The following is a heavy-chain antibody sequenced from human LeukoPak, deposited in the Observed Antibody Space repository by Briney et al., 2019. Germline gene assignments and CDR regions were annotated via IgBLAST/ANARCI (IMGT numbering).Heavy chain of an antibody. Sequence: GGSLRLSCAASGFIFSREWMVWVRQAPGKGLEWKGLEWVGSIRGDGGETLYLDSVRGRFTISRDNAKSSLYLQMNRLRVEDTGIYYCARYNDIVFGDSFDVWGQGTRVTVSS. D-gene: IGHD2-15*01. CDR2: IRGDGGET. CDR1: GFIFSREW. J-gene: IGHJ3*01. CDR3: ARYNDIVFGDSFDV. V-gene: IGHV3-7*01.